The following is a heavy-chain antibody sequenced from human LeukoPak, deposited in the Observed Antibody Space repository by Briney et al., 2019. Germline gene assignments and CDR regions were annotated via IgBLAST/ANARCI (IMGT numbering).Heavy chain of an antibody. CDR1: GGSVSSNIAT. V-gene: IGHV6-1*01. CDR3: ARGLLVGHPYYCAMDV. CDR2: TYFRSKWYN. Sequence: SQTLSLTCAISGGSVSSNIATWTWIRQSPSRGLDWLGGTYFRSKWYNDSAESVKSRISINPDKSKNQFSLQLSSVTPEDTAVYYCARGLLVGHPYYCAMDVWGKGTTVSVSS. J-gene: IGHJ6*04. D-gene: IGHD2-8*02.